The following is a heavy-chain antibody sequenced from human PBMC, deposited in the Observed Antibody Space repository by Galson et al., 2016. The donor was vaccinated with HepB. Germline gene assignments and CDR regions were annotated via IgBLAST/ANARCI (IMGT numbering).Heavy chain of an antibody. D-gene: IGHD2-2*01. J-gene: IGHJ4*02. CDR1: GFTFSTYS. V-gene: IGHV3-21*05. Sequence: SLRLSCAASGFTFSTYSMTWIRQAPGKGLEWVSYISSSGSNMYYADSVKGRITISRDNAKNSLYLQMNSLRADDTAVYYCARVYSGGIVIVPAADFWGQGTLVIVSS. CDR3: ARVYSGGIVIVPAADF. CDR2: ISSSGSNM.